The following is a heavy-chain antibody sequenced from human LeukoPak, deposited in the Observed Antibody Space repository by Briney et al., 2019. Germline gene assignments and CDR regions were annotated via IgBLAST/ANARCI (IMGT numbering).Heavy chain of an antibody. CDR2: IYYSGST. J-gene: IGHJ4*02. D-gene: IGHD3-9*01. V-gene: IGHV4-59*01. CDR3: ARVSRYYDILTGYFDY. Sequence: PSETLSLTCTVSGGSISSYHWSWIRQPPGKGLEWIGYIYYSGSTNYNPSLKSRVTISVDTSKNQFSLTLSSVTAADTAVYYCARVSRYYDILTGYFDYWGQGTLVTVSS. CDR1: GGSISSYH.